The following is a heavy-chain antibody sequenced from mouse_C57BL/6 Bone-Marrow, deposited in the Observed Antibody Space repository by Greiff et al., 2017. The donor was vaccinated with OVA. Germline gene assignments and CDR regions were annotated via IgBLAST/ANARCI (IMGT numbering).Heavy chain of an antibody. CDR1: GYTFTDYY. CDR3: AREVLRYFDY. D-gene: IGHD1-1*01. CDR2: INPYNGGT. Sequence: EVQLQQSGPVLVKPGASVKMSCKASGYTFTDYYMHWVKQSPGKSLEWIGVINPYNGGTSYNQKFKGKATLTVDKSSSTAYMELNSLTSEDSAVYSCAREVLRYFDYGGKGTTLTVSS. V-gene: IGHV1-19*01. J-gene: IGHJ2*01.